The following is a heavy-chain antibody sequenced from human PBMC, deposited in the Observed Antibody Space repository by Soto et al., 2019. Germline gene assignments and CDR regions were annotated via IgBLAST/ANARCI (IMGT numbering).Heavy chain of an antibody. Sequence: VQLQESGEGLVKPSETLSLTCTVSGGSVSSYHWTWIQQSPGKGLEWIGYIYYNGTTDYNPSLKSRVTISVSTSKRQFSLRLTSVTAADTAVYYCAREFFWRSSSSPTYYYYLDVWGKGTTVTVSS. CDR1: GGSVSSYH. V-gene: IGHV4-59*02. D-gene: IGHD6-6*01. CDR3: AREFFWRSSSSPTYYYYLDV. J-gene: IGHJ6*03. CDR2: IYYNGTT.